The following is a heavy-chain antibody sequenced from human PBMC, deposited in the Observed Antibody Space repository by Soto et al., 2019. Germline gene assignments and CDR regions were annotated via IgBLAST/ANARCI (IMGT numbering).Heavy chain of an antibody. CDR3: AKNQADKVVSYYYGVDV. CDR1: GYTFRNYG. CDR2: TSYDGGNK. D-gene: IGHD2-2*01. V-gene: IGHV3-30*18. J-gene: IGHJ6*02. Sequence: GSLRLSCVASGYTFRNYGMHWVRQAPGKGLEWVAFTSYDGGNKGYADTVKGRFTVSRDNSENTLYLQMNRLRVDDTAVYYCAKNQADKVVSYYYGVDVWGQGTTVTVSS.